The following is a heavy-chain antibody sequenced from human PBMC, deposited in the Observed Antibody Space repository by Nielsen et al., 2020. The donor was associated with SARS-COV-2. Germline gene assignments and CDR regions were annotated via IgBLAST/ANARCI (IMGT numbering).Heavy chain of an antibody. D-gene: IGHD5-12*01. V-gene: IGHV3-23*01. CDR2: ISGSGGST. Sequence: GGSLRLSCAASGFTFSSYAMSWVRQAPGKGLEWVSAISGSGGSTYYADSVKGRFTISRDNSKNTLYLQMNSLRAEDTAVYYCATHDSGYDRGLYYWGQGTLVTVSS. CDR1: GFTFSSYA. CDR3: ATHDSGYDRGLYY. J-gene: IGHJ4*02.